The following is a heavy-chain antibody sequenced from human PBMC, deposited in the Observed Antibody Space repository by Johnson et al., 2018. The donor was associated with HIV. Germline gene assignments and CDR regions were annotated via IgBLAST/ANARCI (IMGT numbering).Heavy chain of an antibody. CDR1: GFTFDDYA. J-gene: IGHJ3*02. CDR3: AKGGQWELLAAFDI. D-gene: IGHD1-26*01. Sequence: VQLVESGGGLVQPGRSLRLSCAASGFTFDDYAMHWVRQVPGKGLELVSGISWNSGSIGYVDSVKGRFTISRDNSKNTLYLQMNSLRAEDTAVYCCAKGGQWELLAAFDIWGQGTMVTVSS. V-gene: IGHV3-9*01. CDR2: ISWNSGSI.